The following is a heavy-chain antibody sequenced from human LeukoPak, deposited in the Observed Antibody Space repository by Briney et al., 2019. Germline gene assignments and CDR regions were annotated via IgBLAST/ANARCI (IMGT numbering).Heavy chain of an antibody. D-gene: IGHD3-10*01. CDR3: AKNSMVRGVLPDY. Sequence: GGSLRLSCAASGFTFSNYVMIWVRQAPGKGLEWVSGITASGDSTYYGDSVKGRFTMSRDNSKNTVYLQMNSLRAEDTAVYYCAKNSMVRGVLPDYWGQGTLVTVSS. CDR2: ITASGDST. J-gene: IGHJ4*02. CDR1: GFTFSNYV. V-gene: IGHV3-23*01.